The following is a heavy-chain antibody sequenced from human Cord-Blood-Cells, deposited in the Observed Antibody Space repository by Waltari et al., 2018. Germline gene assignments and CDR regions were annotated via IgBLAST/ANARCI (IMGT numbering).Heavy chain of an antibody. J-gene: IGHJ4*02. D-gene: IGHD6-6*01. V-gene: IGHV1-8*01. Sequence: QVQLVQSGAEVKKPGASVKVSCKASGYTFTSYDINWVRQATGQGLEWMGCMNPNSGNTGYAQKFQGRVTMTRNTSRSTAYMELSSLISEDTAVYYCARGLLYSSSSGVPFDYWGQGTLVTVSS. CDR3: ARGLLYSSSSGVPFDY. CDR2: MNPNSGNT. CDR1: GYTFTSYD.